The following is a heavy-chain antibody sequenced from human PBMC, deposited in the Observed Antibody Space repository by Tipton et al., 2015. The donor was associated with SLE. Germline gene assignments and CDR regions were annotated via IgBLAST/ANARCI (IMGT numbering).Heavy chain of an antibody. D-gene: IGHD6-19*01. CDR3: ASSVAVSGIYFDY. CDR1: GASISNSNYY. V-gene: IGHV4-39*07. Sequence: TLSLTCTVSGASISNSNYYYGWIRQPPGKGLEWIGTIYYAGTTRYNLSLKSRVTISIDTGKNHFSLELTSVTAADTAVYYCASSVAVSGIYFDYWGQGTLVTVSS. J-gene: IGHJ4*02. CDR2: IYYAGTT.